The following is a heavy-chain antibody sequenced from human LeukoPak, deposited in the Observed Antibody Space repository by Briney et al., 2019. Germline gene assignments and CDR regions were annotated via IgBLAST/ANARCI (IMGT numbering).Heavy chain of an antibody. CDR2: IKQDGSEK. V-gene: IGHV3-7*01. Sequence: AGGSLRLSCTASGFTFGDYLMSWFRQAPGKGLEWVANIKQDGSEKNYVDSVKGRFTISRDNAENSLFLQMNSLRVEDTAVYYCAREWQGGIAAAGTRIEGDYWGQGTLVAVSS. CDR1: GFTFGDYL. CDR3: AREWQGGIAAAGTRIEGDY. J-gene: IGHJ4*02. D-gene: IGHD6-13*01.